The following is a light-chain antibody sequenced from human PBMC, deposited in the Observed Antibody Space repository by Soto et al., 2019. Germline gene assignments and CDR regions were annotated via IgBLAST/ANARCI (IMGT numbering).Light chain of an antibody. Sequence: EIVLTQSPSTLSLSPGERATLSCRASQSVSSSYLAWYQQKPGQATRLLIYGASNRATGIADRFRSSGSGTGFPLTISRLEPEDFSVYYCQQYGSSPLTFGGGTKVEFK. CDR2: GAS. J-gene: IGKJ4*01. V-gene: IGKV3-20*01. CDR1: QSVSSSY. CDR3: QQYGSSPLT.